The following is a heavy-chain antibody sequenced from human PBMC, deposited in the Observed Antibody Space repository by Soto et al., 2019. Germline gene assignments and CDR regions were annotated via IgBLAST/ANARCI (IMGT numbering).Heavy chain of an antibody. CDR3: ARPYSSSWSTYFDY. J-gene: IGHJ4*02. CDR2: INAGNGNT. D-gene: IGHD6-13*01. CDR1: GYTFTSYF. Sequence: ASVKVSCKASGYTFTSYFIHWVRQAPGQRLEWMGWINAGNGNTKYSQQFQGRVTITRDTSATTAYMELSSLTSEDTAVYYCARPYSSSWSTYFDYWGQGT. V-gene: IGHV1-3*01.